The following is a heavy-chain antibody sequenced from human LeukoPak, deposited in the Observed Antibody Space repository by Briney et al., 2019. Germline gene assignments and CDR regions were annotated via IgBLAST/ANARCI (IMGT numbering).Heavy chain of an antibody. CDR1: GFTVSSNY. CDR2: IYSGGST. Sequence: GGSLRLSCAASGFTVSSNYMSWVRQAPGKGLEWVSVIYSGGSTYYADSVKGRFTISRDNSKNTLYLQMNSLRAEDTAVYYCAKTSGGSSGYYSEFDYWGQGTLVTVSS. D-gene: IGHD3-22*01. CDR3: AKTSGGSSGYYSEFDY. J-gene: IGHJ4*02. V-gene: IGHV3-53*01.